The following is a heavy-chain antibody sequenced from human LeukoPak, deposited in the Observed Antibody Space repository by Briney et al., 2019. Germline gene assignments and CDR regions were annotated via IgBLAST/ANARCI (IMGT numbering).Heavy chain of an antibody. CDR1: GGTFTIYA. J-gene: IGHJ4*02. CDR3: ARSYQPGRLNTIVGVAHVSPDY. CDR2: IIPILGIA. V-gene: IGHV1-69*04. D-gene: IGHD3-3*01. Sequence: ASVTVSFTASGGTFTIYAISWVRQAPGQGLEWMGRIIPILGIANYSQKLQGRVTMTTDTSTSTAYMELRSLRSDDTAVYYCARSYQPGRLNTIVGVAHVSPDYWGQGTLVTVSP.